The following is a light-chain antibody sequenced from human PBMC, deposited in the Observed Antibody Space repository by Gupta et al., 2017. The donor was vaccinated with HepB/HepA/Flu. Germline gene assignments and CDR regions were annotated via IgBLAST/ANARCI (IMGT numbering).Light chain of an antibody. CDR2: GAF. CDR3: QQYNKGPPLS. V-gene: IGKV3-15*01. J-gene: IGKJ4*01. Sequence: EIVMTQSPATLSVSPGERATLSCRASQSVSSNLSWYQQKPGQAPRLLIYGAFTRASDIPARFSGSGSGTEFTLTINSLQSEDFAVYYCQQYNKGPPLSFGGGTKVEIK. CDR1: QSVSSN.